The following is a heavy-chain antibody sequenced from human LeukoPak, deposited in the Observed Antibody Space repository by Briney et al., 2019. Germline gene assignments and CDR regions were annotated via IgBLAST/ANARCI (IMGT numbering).Heavy chain of an antibody. CDR1: GYTFTTYW. CDR2: IYPGDSDI. J-gene: IGHJ3*02. CDR3: ARRGSPRAFDI. Sequence: GESLKISCKGFGYTFTTYWIAWVRQMPGKGLEWMGIIYPGDSDIRYSPSFQGQVTISADKSTGTAYLQWSSLKASDTAMYYCARRGSPRAFDIWGQGTMVTVSS. V-gene: IGHV5-51*01.